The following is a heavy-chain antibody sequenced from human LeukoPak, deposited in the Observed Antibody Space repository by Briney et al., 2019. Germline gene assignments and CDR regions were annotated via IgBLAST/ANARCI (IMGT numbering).Heavy chain of an antibody. CDR2: IYYSGST. CDR1: GGSISSSSYY. D-gene: IGHD4/OR15-4a*01. Sequence: SETLSLTCTVSGGSISSSSYYWGWIRQPPGKGLEWIGSIYYSGSTYYNPSLKSRVTISVDTSKNQFSLKLSSVTAADTAVYYCARRVPTRGYYMDVWGKGTTVTVSS. CDR3: ARRVPTRGYYMDV. J-gene: IGHJ6*03. V-gene: IGHV4-39*07.